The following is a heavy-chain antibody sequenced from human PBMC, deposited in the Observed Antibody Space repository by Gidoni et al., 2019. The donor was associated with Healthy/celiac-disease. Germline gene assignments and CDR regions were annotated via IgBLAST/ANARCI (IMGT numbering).Heavy chain of an antibody. V-gene: IGHV4-39*01. Sequence: QLQLQESGPGLVKPSETLSLTCTLSGGSISSSSYYWGWIRQPPGKGLEWIGSIYYSGSTYDNPSLKSRVTISVDTSKNQFSLKLSSVTAADTAVYYCARHVPGEVFDYWGQGTLVTVSS. D-gene: IGHD3-16*01. CDR2: IYYSGST. J-gene: IGHJ4*02. CDR3: ARHVPGEVFDY. CDR1: GGSISSSSYY.